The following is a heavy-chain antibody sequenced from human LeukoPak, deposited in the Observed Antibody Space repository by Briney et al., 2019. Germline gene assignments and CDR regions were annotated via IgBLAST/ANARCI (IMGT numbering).Heavy chain of an antibody. CDR1: GFAISSYT. D-gene: IGHD3-22*01. J-gene: IGHJ4*02. V-gene: IGHV3-21*01. CDR3: AKEGEALYYDSSGYTDY. CDR2: ISSSGGKT. Sequence: PGGSLRLSCAASGFAISSYTMNWVRLPPGKGLEWVSSISSSGGKTYYADSLKGRFTVSRDNANNLLYLQINSLRAEDTAVYYCAKEGEALYYDSSGYTDYWGQGTLVTVSS.